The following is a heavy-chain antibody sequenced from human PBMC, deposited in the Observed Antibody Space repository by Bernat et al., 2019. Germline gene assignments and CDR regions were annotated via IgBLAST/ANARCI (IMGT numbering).Heavy chain of an antibody. CDR2: INPNSGGT. CDR3: ARGPPGIAVAATFDY. D-gene: IGHD6-19*01. Sequence: QVQLVQSGAEVKKPGASVKVSCKASGYTFSGYYMHWVRQAPGQGLEWMGRINPNSGGTNYAQSFQGRVTMTRDTSISTAYMELSSLRSEDTAVYYCARGPPGIAVAATFDYWGQGTLVTVSS. J-gene: IGHJ4*02. CDR1: GYTFSGYY. V-gene: IGHV1-2*06.